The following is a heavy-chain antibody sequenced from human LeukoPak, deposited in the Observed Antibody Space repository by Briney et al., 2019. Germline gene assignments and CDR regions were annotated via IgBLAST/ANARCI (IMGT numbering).Heavy chain of an antibody. J-gene: IGHJ4*02. V-gene: IGHV1-69*13. CDR1: GGTFISYA. D-gene: IGHD6-13*01. CDR2: IIPIFGTA. Sequence: GASVKVSCKASGGTFISYAISWVRQAPGQGLEWMGGIIPIFGTANYAQKFQGRVTITADESTGTAYMELSSLRSEDTAVYYCAREAGYSSSFYLVWGQGTLVTVSS. CDR3: AREAGYSSSFYLV.